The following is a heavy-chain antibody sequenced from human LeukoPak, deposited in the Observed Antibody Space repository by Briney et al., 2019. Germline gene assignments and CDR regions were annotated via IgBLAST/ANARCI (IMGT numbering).Heavy chain of an antibody. V-gene: IGHV4-39*01. J-gene: IGHJ4*02. Sequence: KASETLSLTCTVSGGSISSSSYYWGWIRQPPGKGLEWIGSIYYSGSTYYNPSLKSRVTIPVDTSKNQFSLKLSSVTAADTAMYYCARYSGSYLYYFDYWGQGTLVTVSS. CDR1: GGSISSSSYY. CDR3: ARYSGSYLYYFDY. D-gene: IGHD1-26*01. CDR2: IYYSGST.